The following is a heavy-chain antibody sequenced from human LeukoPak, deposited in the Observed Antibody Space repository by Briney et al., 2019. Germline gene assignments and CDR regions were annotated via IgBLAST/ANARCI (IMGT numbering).Heavy chain of an antibody. CDR3: ARSLHISAPFDV. V-gene: IGHV4-39*01. J-gene: IGHJ1*01. CDR1: GDSISSSSSY. Sequence: SETLSLTCTVSGDSISSSSSYWGWIRQPPGEGLEWIGSIYYSGSTYYNPSLKSRVTISVDTSKNQFSLKLSSLTAADTAVYYCARSLHISAPFDVWGQGTLVTVSS. D-gene: IGHD2-21*01. CDR2: IYYSGST.